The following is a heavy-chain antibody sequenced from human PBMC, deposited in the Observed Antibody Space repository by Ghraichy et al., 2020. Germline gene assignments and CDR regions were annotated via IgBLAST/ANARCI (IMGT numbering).Heavy chain of an antibody. CDR1: GFTFSSYA. CDR3: ATDRAKALLWFGESEGWFDP. J-gene: IGHJ5*02. D-gene: IGHD3-10*01. V-gene: IGHV3-23*01. Sequence: GGSLRLSCAASGFTFSSYAMSWVRQAPGKGLEWVSAISGSGGSTYYADSVKGRFTISRDNSKNTLYLQMNSLRAEDTAVYYCATDRAKALLWFGESEGWFDPWGQGTLVTVSS. CDR2: ISGSGGST.